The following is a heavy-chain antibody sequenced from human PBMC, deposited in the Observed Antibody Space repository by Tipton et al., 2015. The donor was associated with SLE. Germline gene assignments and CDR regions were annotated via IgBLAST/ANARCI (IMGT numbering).Heavy chain of an antibody. CDR2: ISYSGST. CDR1: GGSISSYY. V-gene: IGHV4-59*12. J-gene: IGHJ4*02. CDR3: ARAGTLDVYSSSSAFDY. D-gene: IGHD6-6*01. Sequence: TLSLTCTVSGGSISSYYWSWIRQPPGKGLEWIGYISYSGSTNYNPSLKSRVTISVDTSKNQFSLKLSSVTAADAAVYYCARAGTLDVYSSSSAFDYWGQGTLVTVSS.